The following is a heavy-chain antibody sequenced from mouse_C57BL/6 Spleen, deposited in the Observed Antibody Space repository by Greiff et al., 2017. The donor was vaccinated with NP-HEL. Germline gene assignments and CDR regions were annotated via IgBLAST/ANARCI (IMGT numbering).Heavy chain of an antibody. CDR1: GYTFTSYW. CDR3: ARDLTGTCFAY. J-gene: IGHJ3*01. Sequence: QVQLQQSGAELVKPGASVKLSCKASGYTFTSYWMHWVKQRPGQGLEWIGMIHPNSGSTNYNEKFKSKATLTVDKSSSTAYMQLSSLTSEDSAVYYWARDLTGTCFAYWGQGTLVTVSA. CDR2: IHPNSGST. V-gene: IGHV1-64*01.